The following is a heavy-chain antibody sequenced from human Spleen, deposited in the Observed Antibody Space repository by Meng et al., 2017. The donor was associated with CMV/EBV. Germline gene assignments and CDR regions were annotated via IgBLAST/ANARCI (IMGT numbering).Heavy chain of an antibody. CDR3: SGSGGGAFDY. V-gene: IGHV3-30*02. CDR2: IRYDGSNK. J-gene: IGHJ4*02. Sequence: VQLVESGGGLIQPGGSLGLSCAGSGFTFSSYGMHWVRQAPGKGLEWVAFIRYDGSNKYYADSVKGRFTISRDNSKNTLYLQMNSLRAEDTAVYYCSGSGGGAFDYWGQGTLVTVSS. CDR1: GFTFSSYG. D-gene: IGHD3-10*01.